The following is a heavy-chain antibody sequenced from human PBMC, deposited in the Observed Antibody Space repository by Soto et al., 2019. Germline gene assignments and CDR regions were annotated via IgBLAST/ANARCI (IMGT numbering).Heavy chain of an antibody. J-gene: IGHJ6*02. CDR3: ARHGKSSVITKTYGMDV. Sequence: GESLKISCNGSGYRFSSQWISWVRQMPGKGLEWMGRIDPSDSYTSYSPSFQGHVTISTDNSISTAYLQWSRLKASDTAMYYCARHGKSSVITKTYGMDVWGQGTTVTVSS. D-gene: IGHD1-1*01. CDR2: IDPSDSYT. V-gene: IGHV5-10-1*01. CDR1: GYRFSSQW.